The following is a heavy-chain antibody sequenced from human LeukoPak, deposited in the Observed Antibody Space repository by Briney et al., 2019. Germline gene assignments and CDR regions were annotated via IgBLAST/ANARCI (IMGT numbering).Heavy chain of an antibody. J-gene: IGHJ4*02. V-gene: IGHV1-69*05. D-gene: IGHD5-18*01. CDR2: IIPIFGTA. CDR3: ATVDTAMVTYRY. CDR1: GGTFSSYA. Sequence: SVKVSCKASGGTFSSYAISWVRQAPGQGLEWMGGIIPIFGTANYAQKFQGRVTITTDESTSTAYMELSSLRSEDTAVYYCATVDTAMVTYRYWGQGTLVTASS.